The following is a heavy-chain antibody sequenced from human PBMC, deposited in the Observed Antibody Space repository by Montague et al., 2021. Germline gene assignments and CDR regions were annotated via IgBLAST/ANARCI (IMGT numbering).Heavy chain of an antibody. V-gene: IGHV4-34*01. CDR2: TNHWGTA. CDR3: VAIKWERQTRNYFEQ. J-gene: IGHJ4*02. CDR1: VDSFTDYY. D-gene: IGHD1-26*01. Sequence: SETLSLTCDIYVDSFTDYYWCWIRKTPGKGLEWIWETNHWGTAKSNSSLNTRVSLSMDTDKTQLSLTLHSVTAAATAVYYCVAIKWERQTRNYFEQWGPGTLVSVSS.